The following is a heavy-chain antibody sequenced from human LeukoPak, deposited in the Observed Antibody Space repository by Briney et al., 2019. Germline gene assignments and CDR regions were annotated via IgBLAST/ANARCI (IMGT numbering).Heavy chain of an antibody. V-gene: IGHV3-23*01. D-gene: IGHD2-21*01. CDR1: GFSFSSYA. J-gene: IGHJ3*02. CDR2: ISSRSDGT. CDR3: VRDRRFPDDVFDI. Sequence: GGSLRLSCAASGFSFSSYAMSWVRQAPGKGLEWVSAISSRSDGTWNVDSVRGRFTISRDNSKNTLYLQMNSLRAEDTALYYCVRDRRFPDDVFDISGQGTMVTVSS.